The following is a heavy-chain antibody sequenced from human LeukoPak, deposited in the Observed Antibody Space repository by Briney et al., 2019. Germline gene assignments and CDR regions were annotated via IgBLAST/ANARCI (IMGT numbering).Heavy chain of an antibody. CDR2: ISAYNGNT. CDR3: ARLNYDYVWGSYRYFDY. J-gene: IGHJ4*02. V-gene: IGHV1-18*01. CDR1: GYTFTSYG. Sequence: ASVKVSCKASGYTFTSYGISWVRQAPGQGLEWMGWISAYNGNTNYAQKLQGRVTMTTDTSTSTAYMELRSLRSDDTAVYHCARLNYDYVWGSYRYFDYWGQGTLVTVSS. D-gene: IGHD3-16*02.